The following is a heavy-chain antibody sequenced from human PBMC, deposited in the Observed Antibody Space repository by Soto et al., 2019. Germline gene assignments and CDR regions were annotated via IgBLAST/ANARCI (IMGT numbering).Heavy chain of an antibody. CDR1: GYIFTGFF. V-gene: IGHV1-2*05. Sequence: GASVKIFCRTSGYIFTGFFIHWVRQTPGQGLQWLGRITPNSGDTKYGQTFQGRVTLTRDTSASKAYMDLSGPRADDTDHYYSVRGGYVASILEFWGQGTLVTVSS. J-gene: IGHJ4*03. CDR3: VRGGYVASILEF. D-gene: IGHD3-16*01. CDR2: ITPNSGDT.